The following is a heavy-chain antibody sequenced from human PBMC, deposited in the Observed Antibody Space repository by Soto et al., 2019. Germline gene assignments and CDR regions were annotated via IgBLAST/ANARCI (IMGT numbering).Heavy chain of an antibody. Sequence: QVQLQESGPGLVKPSETLYLTCTVSGGSMSGYYWSWIRQPPGKELEWIGCIHYTGSTNYNPSLNSRVTISVDTSKNQFSLQLSSVTAADTAVYFCARDHGYSSSWYDYWGQGALVTVAS. V-gene: IGHV4-59*01. CDR2: IHYTGST. J-gene: IGHJ4*02. CDR1: GGSMSGYY. D-gene: IGHD6-13*01. CDR3: ARDHGYSSSWYDY.